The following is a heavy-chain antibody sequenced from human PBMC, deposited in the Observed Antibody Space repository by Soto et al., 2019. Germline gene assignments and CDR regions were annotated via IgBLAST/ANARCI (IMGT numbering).Heavy chain of an antibody. V-gene: IGHV4-39*01. CDR2: IYYNGST. J-gene: IGHJ5*02. CDR1: GGSVSSRSYF. Sequence: SETLSLTCTFSGGSVSSRSYFWGWIRQPPGKGLEWIGTIYYNGSTYYNPSLKSRVTLSVDTSKNQFSLKLTSVTASDTALYYCARQRVIPATPTNWFDPWGQGTLLTVSS. CDR3: ARQRVIPATPTNWFDP. D-gene: IGHD2-15*01.